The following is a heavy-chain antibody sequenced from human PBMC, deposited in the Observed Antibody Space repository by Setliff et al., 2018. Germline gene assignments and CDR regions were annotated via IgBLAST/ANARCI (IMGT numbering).Heavy chain of an antibody. CDR2: ISYSGSA. V-gene: IGHV4-59*02. Sequence: PSETLSLTCSVSGGSVSNHYWSWIRQPPRKGLEWVGTISYSGSANYNPSLKGRVSISTDTSKNQFSLKLNSVTAADTAVYYCARIITGTADIRDYWGQGTLVTVSS. D-gene: IGHD2-2*01. J-gene: IGHJ4*02. CDR1: GGSVSNHY. CDR3: ARIITGTADIRDY.